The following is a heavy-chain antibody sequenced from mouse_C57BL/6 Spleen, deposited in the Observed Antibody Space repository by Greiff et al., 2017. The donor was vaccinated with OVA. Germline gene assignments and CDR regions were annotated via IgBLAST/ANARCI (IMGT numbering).Heavy chain of an antibody. J-gene: IGHJ1*03. D-gene: IGHD1-1*01. V-gene: IGHV1-64*01. CDR3: ARTGILLRPEGYCDV. CDR1: GYTFTSYW. CDR2: IHPNSGST. Sequence: QVQLQQPGAELVKPGASVKLSCKASGYTFTSYWMHWVKQRPGQGLEWIGMIHPNSGSTNYNEKFKSKATLTVDKSSSTAEMQLSSVTSEDSAVYYSARTGILLRPEGYCDVWGTGTTVT.